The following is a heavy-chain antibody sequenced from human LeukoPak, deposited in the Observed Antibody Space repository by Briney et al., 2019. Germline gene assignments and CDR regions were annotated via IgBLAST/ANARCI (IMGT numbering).Heavy chain of an antibody. D-gene: IGHD6-19*01. CDR2: IYYSGST. CDR1: GGSISSTSYY. V-gene: IGHV4-39*07. Sequence: SETLSLTCTFSGGSISSTSYYWGWIRQPPGKGLEWIGSIYYSGSTYYNPSLKSRVAISADRSKNQFSLKLSSVTAADTAVYYCARDGDSSGWTRSDYWGQGTLVTVSS. CDR3: ARDGDSSGWTRSDY. J-gene: IGHJ4*02.